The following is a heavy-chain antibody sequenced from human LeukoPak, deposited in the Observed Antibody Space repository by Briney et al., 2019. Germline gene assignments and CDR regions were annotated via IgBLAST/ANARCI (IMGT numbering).Heavy chain of an antibody. CDR3: AKDNSPLPVAAAGTH. V-gene: IGHV3-9*01. D-gene: IGHD6-13*01. Sequence: GGSLRLPCAASGFTFDDYAMHWVRQAPGKGLEWVSGISWNSGSIGYADSVKGRFTISRDNAKNSLYLQMNSLRAEDTALYYCAKDNSPLPVAAAGTHWGQGTLVTVSS. CDR2: ISWNSGSI. J-gene: IGHJ4*02. CDR1: GFTFDDYA.